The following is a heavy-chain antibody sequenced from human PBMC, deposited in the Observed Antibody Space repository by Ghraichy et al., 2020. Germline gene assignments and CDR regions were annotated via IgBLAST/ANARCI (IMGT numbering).Heavy chain of an antibody. CDR2: IYGDGGST. CDR3: VSQSGTY. CDR1: GFTFSSDR. V-gene: IGHV3-74*01. D-gene: IGHD6-25*01. Sequence: GGSLRLSCAASGFTFSSDRVYWVRQAPGKGLEWVSRIYGDGGSTNYADSVRGRFTISRDYAKNTVYLQMESLRTEDTAGYSCVSQSGTYWGQGTLVTVSS. J-gene: IGHJ4*02.